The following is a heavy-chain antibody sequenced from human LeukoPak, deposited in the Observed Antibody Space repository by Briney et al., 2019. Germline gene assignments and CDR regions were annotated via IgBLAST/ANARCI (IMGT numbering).Heavy chain of an antibody. CDR3: AKDTDIVVVPAAILALFDY. CDR1: GFTFSSYA. Sequence: GGSLRLSCAASGFTFSSYAMSWVRQAPGKGLEWVSAISGSGGSTYYADSVKGRFTISRDNSKNTLYLQMNSLRAEDTAVYYCAKDTDIVVVPAAILALFDYWGQGTLVTVSS. J-gene: IGHJ4*02. D-gene: IGHD2-2*01. CDR2: ISGSGGST. V-gene: IGHV3-23*01.